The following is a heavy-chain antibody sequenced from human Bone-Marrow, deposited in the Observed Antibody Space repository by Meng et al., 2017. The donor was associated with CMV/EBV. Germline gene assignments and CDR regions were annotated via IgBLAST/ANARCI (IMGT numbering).Heavy chain of an antibody. CDR1: GGSFSGYY. Sequence: GSLRLSCAVYGGSFSGYYWSWIRQPPGKGLEWIGYIYYSGSTYYNPSLKSRVTISVDTSKNQFSLKLSSVTAADTAVYYCARDVGGATPDAFDIWGQGTMVTVSS. V-gene: IGHV4-59*01. CDR3: ARDVGGATPDAFDI. J-gene: IGHJ3*02. D-gene: IGHD1-26*01. CDR2: IYYSGST.